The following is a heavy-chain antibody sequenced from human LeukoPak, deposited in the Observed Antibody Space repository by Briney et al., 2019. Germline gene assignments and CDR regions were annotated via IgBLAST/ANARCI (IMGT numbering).Heavy chain of an antibody. CDR1: DGSISTYY. V-gene: IGHV4-59*01. J-gene: IGHJ5*02. CDR3: ARVVGGGQWPSYNWFDP. D-gene: IGHD6-19*01. Sequence: SETLSLTCTVSDGSISTYYWSWIRQPPGKGLEWIGYIYYSGSTNYNPSLNSRVSISVDTSKNQFSLGLNSVTTADTAVYYCARVVGGGQWPSYNWFDPWGQGTLVTVSS. CDR2: IYYSGST.